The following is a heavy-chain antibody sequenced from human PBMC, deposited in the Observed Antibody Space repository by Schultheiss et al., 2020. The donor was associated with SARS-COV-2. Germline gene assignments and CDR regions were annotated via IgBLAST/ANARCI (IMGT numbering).Heavy chain of an antibody. CDR2: IYYSGST. CDR1: GGSISSGDYY. V-gene: IGHV4-31*03. CDR3: ARQFGGRDY. J-gene: IGHJ4*02. Sequence: SETLSLTCTVSGGSISSGDYYWSWIRQHTGKGLEWIGYIYYSGSTYYNPSLKSRVTISVDTSKNQFSLKLSSVTAADTAMYYCARQFGGRDYWGQGTLVTVSS. D-gene: IGHD3-10*01.